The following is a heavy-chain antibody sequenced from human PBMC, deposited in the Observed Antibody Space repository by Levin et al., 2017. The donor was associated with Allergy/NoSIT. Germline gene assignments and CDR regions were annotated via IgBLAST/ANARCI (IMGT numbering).Heavy chain of an antibody. CDR1: EFTFSRYA. CDR2: IGGSDGTT. V-gene: IGHV3-23*01. D-gene: IGHD2-2*01. Sequence: GESLRLSCTASEFTFSRYAMSWVRQAPGKGLEWVSVIGGSDGTTFYTDSVKGRFTISRDNSKNTLYLQMNSLRAEDTAVYYCAKDSYCSRTACYAGSDYWGQGTLVTVSS. CDR3: AKDSYCSRTACYAGSDY. J-gene: IGHJ4*02.